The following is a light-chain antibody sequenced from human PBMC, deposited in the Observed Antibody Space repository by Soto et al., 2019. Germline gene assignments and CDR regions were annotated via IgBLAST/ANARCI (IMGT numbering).Light chain of an antibody. J-gene: IGKJ1*01. CDR1: QNVDSNY. CDR2: GAS. Sequence: EIELTQSPGTLSLSPGERATLSCRASQNVDSNYLAWYQQKPGQAPRIIIFGASGRATGIPDRFSGSGSGTDFTLTISRLEPEDFAVYYCQQYGSLSWTFGQGTKVEIK. V-gene: IGKV3-20*01. CDR3: QQYGSLSWT.